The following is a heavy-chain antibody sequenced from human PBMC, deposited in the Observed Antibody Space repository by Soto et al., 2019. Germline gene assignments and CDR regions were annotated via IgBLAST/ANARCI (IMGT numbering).Heavy chain of an antibody. Sequence: EVQVLESGGGLGQPGGSLRLSCAASGFTFSSYTMAWVRQAPGKGLEWVSSISGSGGSPYYADSVQGRFTISRDNYKSTVSLQMNSLRAEDTATYYCTKARCSGDTCFVPDYWGHGTLVIVSS. CDR2: ISGSGGSP. CDR1: GFTFSSYT. D-gene: IGHD2-15*01. J-gene: IGHJ4*01. CDR3: TKARCSGDTCFVPDY. V-gene: IGHV3-23*01.